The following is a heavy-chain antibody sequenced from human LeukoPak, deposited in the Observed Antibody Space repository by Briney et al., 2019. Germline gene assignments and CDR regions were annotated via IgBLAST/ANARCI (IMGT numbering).Heavy chain of an antibody. CDR2: ISYDEIT. Sequence: SETLSLTCTVSGGSISSGEYYWGWIRQPPGKGLEWIGYISYDEITDYNPSLGNRVTISLDRSKNQFSLKLTSVTAADTAVYYCARDHKLPGKQLWFYAFHIWGQGTMITVSS. J-gene: IGHJ3*02. V-gene: IGHV4-30-4*08. D-gene: IGHD5-18*01. CDR1: GGSISSGEYY. CDR3: ARDHKLPGKQLWFYAFHI.